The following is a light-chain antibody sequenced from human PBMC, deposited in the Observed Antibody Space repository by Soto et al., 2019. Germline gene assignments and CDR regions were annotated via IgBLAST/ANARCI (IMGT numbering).Light chain of an antibody. J-gene: IGLJ3*02. CDR3: SSYTTAYTQV. Sequence: QPCLTQPACVSWSPRPSITMSCTVTSSDVGGYKYVSWHQLHPGKAPKLIIYEVSNRPSGVSNRFSGSKSGNTASLTISRLQAEDEAHYYCSSYTTAYTQVFGGGTQLTVL. CDR1: SSDVGGYKY. CDR2: EVS. V-gene: IGLV2-14*01.